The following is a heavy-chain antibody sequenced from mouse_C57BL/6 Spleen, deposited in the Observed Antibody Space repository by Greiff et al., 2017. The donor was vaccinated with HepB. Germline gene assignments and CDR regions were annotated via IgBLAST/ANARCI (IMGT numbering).Heavy chain of an antibody. J-gene: IGHJ1*03. D-gene: IGHD1-1*01. V-gene: IGHV1-64*01. CDR2: IHPNSGST. Sequence: QVQLQQSGAELVKPGASVKLSCKASGYTFTSYWMHWVKQRPGQGLEWIGMIHPNSGSTNYNEKFKSKATLTVDKSSSTAYMQLSSLTSEDSAVYYCARHYYGSSYFDVWGTGTTVTVSS. CDR3: ARHYYGSSYFDV. CDR1: GYTFTSYW.